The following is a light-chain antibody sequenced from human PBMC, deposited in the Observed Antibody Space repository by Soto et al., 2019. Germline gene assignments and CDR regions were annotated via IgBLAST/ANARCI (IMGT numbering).Light chain of an antibody. J-gene: IGKJ4*01. CDR1: QSVGSD. V-gene: IGKV3-15*01. CDR3: QQYNSWPLT. CDR2: DVS. Sequence: EIVMTQSPATLSVSPGERATLSCRASQSVGSDLAWSQQKPGRTPSLLIYDVSTMATGIPARFSGSGSGTEFTLTISSLQSEDFAVYYCQQYNSWPLTFGGGTKVEIK.